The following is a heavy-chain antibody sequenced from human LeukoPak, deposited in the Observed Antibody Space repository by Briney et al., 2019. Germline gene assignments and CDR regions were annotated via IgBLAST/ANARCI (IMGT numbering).Heavy chain of an antibody. D-gene: IGHD1-7*01. CDR3: ASCRWNYHYFQS. CDR2: IYTGLNT. CDR1: EFTVSSYY. J-gene: IGHJ4*02. V-gene: IGHV3-66*01. Sequence: GGSLRLSCAASEFTVSSYYMTWVRQAPGKGLEWVSLIYTGLNTYYADSVKDRFTISRDISTNTLYLQMNCLRADDTAVYYCASCRWNYHYFQSWGQGTLVTVSS.